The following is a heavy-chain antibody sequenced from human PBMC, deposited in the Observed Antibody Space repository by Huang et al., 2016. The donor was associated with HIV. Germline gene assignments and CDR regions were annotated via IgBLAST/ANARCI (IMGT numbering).Heavy chain of an antibody. Sequence: QVQLVQSGAEVKKPGSSVKVSCKASGVTFSSYAISWVRQAPGQGLGWRGGTIPIFGTANYAQKFQGRVTMTADESTGTAYMELSSLRSEDTAVYYCARVESRRYYDSSGYYYWGQGTLVTVSS. D-gene: IGHD3-22*01. J-gene: IGHJ4*02. CDR1: GVTFSSYA. CDR2: TIPIFGTA. V-gene: IGHV1-69*01. CDR3: ARVESRRYYDSSGYYY.